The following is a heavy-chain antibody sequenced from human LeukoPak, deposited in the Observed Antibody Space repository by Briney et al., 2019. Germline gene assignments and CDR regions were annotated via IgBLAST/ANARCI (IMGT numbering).Heavy chain of an antibody. CDR1: GGSFSGYY. CDR3: ARRRYSYGVGNWFDP. CDR2: INHSGST. Sequence: SETLSLTCAVYGGSFSGYYWSWIRQPPGKWLEWIGEINHSGSTNYNPSLKSRVTISVDTSKNQFSLKLSSVTAADTAVYYCARRRYSYGVGNWFDPWGQGTLVTVSS. D-gene: IGHD5-18*01. J-gene: IGHJ5*02. V-gene: IGHV4-34*01.